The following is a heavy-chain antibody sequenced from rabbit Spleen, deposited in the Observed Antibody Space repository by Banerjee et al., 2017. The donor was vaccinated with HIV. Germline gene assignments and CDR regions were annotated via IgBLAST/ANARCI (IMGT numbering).Heavy chain of an antibody. V-gene: IGHV1S45*01. CDR2: IDTGDGAT. CDR1: GFSFSSIYW. Sequence: QQQLEESGGGLVKPGGTLTLTCTASGFSFSSIYWICWVRQAPGRGLEWIACIDTGDGATYYANWAKGRFTISKTSSTTVTLQMTSLTAADTATYFCTRDDVGGVRYYCDLWGPGTLVTVS. J-gene: IGHJ4*01. CDR3: TRDDVGGVRYYCDL. D-gene: IGHD5-1*01.